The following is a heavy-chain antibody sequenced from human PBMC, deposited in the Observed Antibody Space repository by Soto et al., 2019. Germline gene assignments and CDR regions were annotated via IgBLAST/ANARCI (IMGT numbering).Heavy chain of an antibody. CDR1: GYTFTSYY. D-gene: IGHD5-12*01. V-gene: IGHV1-46*01. Sequence: ASLKVSCKASGYTFTSYYMHWVRQAPGQGLEWMGIINPSGGSTSYAQKFQGRVTMTRDTSTSTVYMELSSLRSEDTAVYYCARDGRGGMRDYGMDVWGQGTTVTVSS. CDR2: INPSGGST. CDR3: ARDGRGGMRDYGMDV. J-gene: IGHJ6*02.